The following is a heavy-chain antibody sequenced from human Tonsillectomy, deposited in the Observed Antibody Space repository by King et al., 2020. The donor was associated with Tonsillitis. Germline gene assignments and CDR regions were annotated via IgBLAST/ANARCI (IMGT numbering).Heavy chain of an antibody. V-gene: IGHV1-8*01. Sequence: VQLQQSGAEVKKPGASVKVSCKASGYTFTRYDINWVRQATGQGLEWMGWMNPNSGNTGYAQKFQGRVTMTRNTSISTAYMELSSLRSEDTAVYYCARAPSVTEYSYYYYGMDVWGQGTTVTVSS. CDR1: GYTFTRYD. CDR3: ARAPSVTEYSYYYYGMDV. J-gene: IGHJ6*02. D-gene: IGHD4-17*01. CDR2: MNPNSGNT.